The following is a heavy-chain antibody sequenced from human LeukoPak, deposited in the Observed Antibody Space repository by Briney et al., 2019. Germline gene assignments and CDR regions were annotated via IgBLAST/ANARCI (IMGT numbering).Heavy chain of an antibody. D-gene: IGHD2-21*01. J-gene: IGHJ4*02. CDR1: GGSISSSSYY. CDR2: IYYSGST. Sequence: KTSETLSLTCTVSGGSISSSSYYWGWIRQPPGKGLEWIGSIYYSGSTYYNPSLKSRVTISVDTSKNQFSLKLSSVTAADTAVYYCARKGALNSDFDYWGQGTLVTVSS. V-gene: IGHV4-39*01. CDR3: ARKGALNSDFDY.